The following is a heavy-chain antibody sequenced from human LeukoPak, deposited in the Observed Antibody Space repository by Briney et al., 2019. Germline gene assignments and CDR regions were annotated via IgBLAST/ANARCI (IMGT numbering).Heavy chain of an antibody. J-gene: IGHJ6*03. V-gene: IGHV4-34*01. D-gene: IGHD5-18*01. CDR1: GFTFSSYG. CDR2: INHSGST. Sequence: GSLRLSCAASGFTFSSYGMSWIRQPPGKGLEWIGEINHSGSTNYNPSLKSRVTISVDTSKNQFSLKLSSVTAADTAVYYCARVVTYVYYYYMDVWGKGTTVTISS. CDR3: ARVVTYVYYYYMDV.